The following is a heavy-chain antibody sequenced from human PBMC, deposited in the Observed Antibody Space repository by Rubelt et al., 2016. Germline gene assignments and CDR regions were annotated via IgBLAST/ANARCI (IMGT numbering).Heavy chain of an antibody. CDR2: IKQDGSEK. Sequence: ANIKQDGSEKYYVDSVKGRFTISRDNAKNPLYLQMNSLRAEDTAMYYCARDLGSGRDYWGQGTLVTVSS. CDR3: ARDLGSGRDY. V-gene: IGHV3-7*03. D-gene: IGHD2-15*01. J-gene: IGHJ4*02.